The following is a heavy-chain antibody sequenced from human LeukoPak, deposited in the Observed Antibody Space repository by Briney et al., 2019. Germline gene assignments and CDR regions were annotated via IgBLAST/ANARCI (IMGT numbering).Heavy chain of an antibody. Sequence: GGSLRLSCAASGFTFSSYGVSWVRQAPGKGLEWVSAISGSGGSTYYADSVKGRFTISRDNSKNTLYLQMNSLRAEDTAVYYCAKAQGGYSYGRFDYWGQGTLVTVSS. CDR3: AKAQGGYSYGRFDY. D-gene: IGHD5-18*01. J-gene: IGHJ4*02. CDR1: GFTFSSYG. V-gene: IGHV3-23*01. CDR2: ISGSGGST.